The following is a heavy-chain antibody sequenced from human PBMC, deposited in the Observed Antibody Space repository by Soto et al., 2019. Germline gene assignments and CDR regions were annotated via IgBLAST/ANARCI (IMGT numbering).Heavy chain of an antibody. CDR1: GGSFNGYY. D-gene: IGHD2-8*01. Sequence: QVQLQQWGAGLLKPSETLSLTCAVYGGSFNGYYWSWIRQPPGKGLEWIGEINHSGSTNYNPSLKSRVTISVAPSKNQFSLKLSSVTAADTAVYYCARSRTLSLGMDVWGQGTTVTVSS. CDR3: ARSRTLSLGMDV. V-gene: IGHV4-34*01. J-gene: IGHJ6*02. CDR2: INHSGST.